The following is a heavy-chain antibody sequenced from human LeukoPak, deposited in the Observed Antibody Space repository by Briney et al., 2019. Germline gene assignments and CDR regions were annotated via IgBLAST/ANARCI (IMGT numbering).Heavy chain of an antibody. Sequence: GGSLRHSCAASGFTFSSYAMSWVRQAPGKGLEWVSAISGSGGSTYYADSVKGRFTISRDNSKNTLYLQMNSLRAEDTAVYYCAKPYYDILTGYAAYYYYGMDVWGQGTTVTVSS. V-gene: IGHV3-23*01. D-gene: IGHD3-9*01. CDR3: AKPYYDILTGYAAYYYYGMDV. CDR2: ISGSGGST. CDR1: GFTFSSYA. J-gene: IGHJ6*02.